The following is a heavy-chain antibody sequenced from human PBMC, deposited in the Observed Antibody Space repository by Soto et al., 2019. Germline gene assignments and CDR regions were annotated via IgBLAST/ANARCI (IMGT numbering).Heavy chain of an antibody. J-gene: IGHJ4*02. Sequence: SETLSLTCTVSGGSISSGDYYWSWIRQPPGKGLEWIGYIYYSGSTYYNPSPKSRVTISVDTSKNQFSLKLSSVTAADTAVYYCARVGYSSGYTSNFDYWGQGTLVTVSS. CDR2: IYYSGST. D-gene: IGHD3-22*01. CDR3: ARVGYSSGYTSNFDY. CDR1: GGSISSGDYY. V-gene: IGHV4-30-4*01.